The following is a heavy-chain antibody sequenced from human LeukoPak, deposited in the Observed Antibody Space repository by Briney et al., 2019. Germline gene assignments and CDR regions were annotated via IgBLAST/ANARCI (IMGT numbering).Heavy chain of an antibody. J-gene: IGHJ4*02. Sequence: SETLSLTCAVSGGSISSSNWWSWVRQPPGKGLEWIGEINQSGSTNYNPSFKSRVTMSADTPKNQLSLSLTSVTAADTALYYCARGPVRLARPYDYWGQGTPVTVSS. V-gene: IGHV4-4*02. CDR3: ARGPVRLARPYDY. D-gene: IGHD3-9*01. CDR2: INQSGST. CDR1: GGSISSSNW.